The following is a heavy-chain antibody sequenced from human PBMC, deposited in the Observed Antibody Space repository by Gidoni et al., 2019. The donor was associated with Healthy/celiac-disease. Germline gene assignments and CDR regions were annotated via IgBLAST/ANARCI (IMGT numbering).Heavy chain of an antibody. Sequence: QVQLVQSGAEVKKPGSSVKVSCKASGGTFSRYRISWVLQAPGQGLEWMGGICPIFGTANYAQKCQGRVTITADESTSTAYMELSSLRSEDTAVYYCARERPRGQTVGYYYGMDVWGQGTTVTVSS. V-gene: IGHV1-69*01. D-gene: IGHD1-26*01. CDR3: ARERPRGQTVGYYYGMDV. J-gene: IGHJ6*02. CDR2: ICPIFGTA. CDR1: GGTFSRYR.